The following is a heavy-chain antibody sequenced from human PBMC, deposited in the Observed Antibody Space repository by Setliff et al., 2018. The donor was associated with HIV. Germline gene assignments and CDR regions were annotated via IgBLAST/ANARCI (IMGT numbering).Heavy chain of an antibody. CDR3: ARVSSTYWYSIFRNYYYHMDV. CDR1: GFTFSTYS. D-gene: IGHD2-8*02. CDR2: ISSSSRSK. Sequence: PGGSLRLSCEASGFTFSTYSMNWVRQAPGKGLEWVSSISSSSRSKYYADSVKGRFTISRDNAKNSLYLQMNSLTAEDTAVYYCARVSSTYWYSIFRNYYYHMDVWGKGTTVTVSS. V-gene: IGHV3-21*01. J-gene: IGHJ6*03.